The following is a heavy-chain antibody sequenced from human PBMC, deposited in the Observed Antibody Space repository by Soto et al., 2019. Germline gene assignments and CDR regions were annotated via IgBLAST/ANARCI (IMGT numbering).Heavy chain of an antibody. CDR1: GYYFSDYW. Sequence: EVQLVQSGAEVKKPGESLKISCQGSGYYFSDYWIGWVRQMPGKGLEWMGIIHPRDSDTKYSPSFQGHVTFSVDTSISTAFLQWNSLKAWDTAIYYCARQYYDFWSGSYTGSSYFDFWGRGTLVTVST. CDR2: IHPRDSDT. J-gene: IGHJ2*01. CDR3: ARQYYDFWSGSYTGSSYFDF. D-gene: IGHD3-3*01. V-gene: IGHV5-51*01.